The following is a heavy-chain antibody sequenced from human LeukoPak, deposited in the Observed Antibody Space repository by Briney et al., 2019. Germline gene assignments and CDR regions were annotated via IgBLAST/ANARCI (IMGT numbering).Heavy chain of an antibody. J-gene: IGHJ5*02. V-gene: IGHV1-8*01. CDR3: ARGRGVATKRDWFDP. Sequence: ASVTVSCMASGYTFTSYDINWVRQAPGQGLEWMGWMNPNRGNTGYAQKFQGRVTMTRKTSISTAYMELSSLRSEDTAVYYCARGRGVATKRDWFDPWGQGTLVTVSS. CDR2: MNPNRGNT. CDR1: GYTFTSYD. D-gene: IGHD5-12*01.